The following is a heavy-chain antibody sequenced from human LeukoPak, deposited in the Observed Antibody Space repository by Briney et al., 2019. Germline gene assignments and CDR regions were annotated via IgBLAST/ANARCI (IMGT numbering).Heavy chain of an antibody. CDR3: ARDASGAFDI. J-gene: IGHJ3*02. V-gene: IGHV3-48*01. Sequence: PGGSLRLSCAASGFTFSSYSMNWVRQAPGKGLEWVSYISSSSSTIYYADSVKGRFTISRDNSKNTLYLQMNSLRAEDTAVYYCARDASGAFDIWGQGTMVTVSS. CDR1: GFTFSSYS. D-gene: IGHD7-27*01. CDR2: ISSSSSTI.